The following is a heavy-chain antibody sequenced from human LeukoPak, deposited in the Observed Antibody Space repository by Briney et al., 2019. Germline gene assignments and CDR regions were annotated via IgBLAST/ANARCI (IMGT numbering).Heavy chain of an antibody. J-gene: IGHJ6*04. V-gene: IGHV3-48*03. CDR3: ARAPGSTAAHHFYAMDV. CDR1: GFTFINYE. Sequence: GGSLGLSCVASGFTFINYEINWVRQAPGKGLEWVSYIDRSATTTYYADSAKGRFTISRDSAKNSVSLQMNSLRTEDTAVYYCARAPGSTAAHHFYAMDVWGKGTTVIVSS. D-gene: IGHD6-6*01. CDR2: IDRSATTT.